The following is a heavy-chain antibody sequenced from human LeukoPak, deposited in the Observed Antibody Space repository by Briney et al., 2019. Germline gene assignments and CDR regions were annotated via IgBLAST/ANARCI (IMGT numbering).Heavy chain of an antibody. CDR2: ISGSGGTT. J-gene: IGHJ4*02. Sequence: GGPLRLSCAVSGITLSNYGMSWVRQAPGKGLEWVAGISGSGGTTNYADSVKGRFTISRDNPKNTLFLHMNSLRAEDTAVYFCAKRGVVIRVILVGFHKEAYYFDSWGQGALVTVSS. CDR1: GITLSNYG. CDR3: AKRGVVIRVILVGFHKEAYYFDS. D-gene: IGHD3-22*01. V-gene: IGHV3-23*01.